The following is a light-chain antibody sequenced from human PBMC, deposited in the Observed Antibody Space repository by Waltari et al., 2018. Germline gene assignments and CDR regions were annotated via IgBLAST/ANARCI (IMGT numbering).Light chain of an antibody. Sequence: EIVLTQSPGTLSLSPGEGATLSGRTRQIIRTPYLAWYQQKPGQAPTLLTYGTFSRATGIPDRFTGSGSGTDFSLTISSLEPEDFATYYCQQYDISPLTFGGGTKVEIK. CDR2: GTF. J-gene: IGKJ4*01. V-gene: IGKV3-20*01. CDR1: QIIRTPY. CDR3: QQYDISPLT.